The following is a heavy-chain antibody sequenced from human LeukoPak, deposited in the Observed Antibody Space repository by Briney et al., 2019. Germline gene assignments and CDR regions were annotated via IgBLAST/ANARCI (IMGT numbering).Heavy chain of an antibody. Sequence: ASVKVSCKASGYTFTSYDINWVRQATGQGLEWMGWMNPNSGNTGYAQKFQGRVTMTRNTSISTAYMELSSLRSEDTAVYYCARGYCSGGSCYSPAGYRGQGTLVTVSS. V-gene: IGHV1-8*01. CDR3: ARGYCSGGSCYSPAGY. D-gene: IGHD2-15*01. J-gene: IGHJ4*02. CDR1: GYTFTSYD. CDR2: MNPNSGNT.